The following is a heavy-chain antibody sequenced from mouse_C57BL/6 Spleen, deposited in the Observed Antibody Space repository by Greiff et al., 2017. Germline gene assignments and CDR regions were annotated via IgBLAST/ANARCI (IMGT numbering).Heavy chain of an antibody. Sequence: VQLKQSGAELVKPGASVKLSCTASGFNIKDYYMHWVKQRTEQGLEWIGRIDPEDGETKNAPKFQGKATITADTSSNTAYLQLSSLTSEDTAVYYCARSLLTDYAMDYWGQGTSVTVSS. CDR1: GFNIKDYY. J-gene: IGHJ4*01. CDR3: ARSLLTDYAMDY. V-gene: IGHV14-2*01. CDR2: IDPEDGET. D-gene: IGHD1-2*01.